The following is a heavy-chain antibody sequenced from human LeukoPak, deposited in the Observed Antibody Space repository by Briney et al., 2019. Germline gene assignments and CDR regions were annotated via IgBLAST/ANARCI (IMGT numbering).Heavy chain of an antibody. CDR3: AKDTVKVTTIRRVPHYMDV. V-gene: IGHV3-30*02. CDR1: GFTFSSYG. Sequence: PGGSLRLSCAASGFTFSSYGMHWVRQAPGKGVEWVAFIRYDGRNKYYADSVKGRFTISRDNSKNTLYLQMNRLRAEDTAVYYCAKDTVKVTTIRRVPHYMDVWGKGTTVTISS. D-gene: IGHD5-12*01. J-gene: IGHJ6*03. CDR2: IRYDGRNK.